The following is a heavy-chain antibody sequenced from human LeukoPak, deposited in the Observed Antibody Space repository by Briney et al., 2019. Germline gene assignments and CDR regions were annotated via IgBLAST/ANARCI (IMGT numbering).Heavy chain of an antibody. CDR1: GFTFSSYA. CDR3: AKETVVVVAATPDAFDI. J-gene: IGHJ3*02. CDR2: ISGSGGST. D-gene: IGHD2-15*01. Sequence: GGSLRLSCAASGFTFSSYAMSWVRQAPGKGLEWVSGISGSGGSTHYADSVKDRFTISRDNSKNTLYLQMNSLRAEDTAVYYCAKETVVVVAATPDAFDIWGQGTMATVSS. V-gene: IGHV3-23*01.